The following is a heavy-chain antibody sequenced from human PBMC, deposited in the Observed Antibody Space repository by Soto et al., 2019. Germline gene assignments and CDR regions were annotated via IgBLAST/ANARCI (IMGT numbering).Heavy chain of an antibody. CDR3: ARGNRAATVTAYYFDY. D-gene: IGHD4-17*01. CDR2: INHSGST. V-gene: IGHV4-34*01. J-gene: IGHJ4*02. Sequence: PSETLSLTCAVYGGSFSGYYWSWIRQPPGKGLEWIGEINHSGSTNYNPSLKSRVTISVDTSKNQFSLKLSSVTAADTAVYYCARGNRAATVTAYYFDYWGQGTLVTVSS. CDR1: GGSFSGYY.